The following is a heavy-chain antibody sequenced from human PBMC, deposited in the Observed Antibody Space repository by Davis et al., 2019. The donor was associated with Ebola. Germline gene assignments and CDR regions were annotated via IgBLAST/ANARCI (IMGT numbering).Heavy chain of an antibody. CDR2: IYYSGST. CDR3: ARQSCGGDCYRRGYFQH. V-gene: IGHV4-39*01. Sequence: PSETLSLTCTVSGGSISSSSYYWGWIRQPPGKGLEWIGSIYYSGSTYYNPSLKSRVTISVDTSKNQFSLKLSSVTAADTAVYYCARQSCGGDCYRRGYFQHWGQGTLVTVSS. J-gene: IGHJ1*01. CDR1: GGSISSSSYY. D-gene: IGHD2-21*02.